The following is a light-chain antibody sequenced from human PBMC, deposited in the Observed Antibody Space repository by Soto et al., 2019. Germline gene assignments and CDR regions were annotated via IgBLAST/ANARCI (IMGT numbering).Light chain of an antibody. CDR2: KAS. CDR3: QQYNSYPFT. Sequence: DIQMTQSPSTLSASVGDRVTITCRASQSISNWLAWYQQKPGKAPKLLIYKASSLESGVPSRFSGSGSGTEFTLTISILQPDDFATYYCQQYNSYPFTFGPGTKVDIK. CDR1: QSISNW. J-gene: IGKJ3*01. V-gene: IGKV1-5*03.